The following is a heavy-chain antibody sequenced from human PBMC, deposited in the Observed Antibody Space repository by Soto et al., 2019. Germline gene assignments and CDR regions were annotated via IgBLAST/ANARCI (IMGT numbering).Heavy chain of an antibody. CDR3: ARYNYFDY. CDR1: GYTFTNYP. V-gene: IGHV1-3*01. CDR2: IDAGNGNT. J-gene: IGHJ4*02. D-gene: IGHD1-1*01. Sequence: QVQLMQSGAEVKRPGASMKISCKTSGYTFTNYPIHWVRQAPGQTLEWMGWIDAGNGNTKYSHSFQDRVTFTRDTSANTAYMELSSLRSEDTAVYYCARYNYFDYWGQGTLVTVSS.